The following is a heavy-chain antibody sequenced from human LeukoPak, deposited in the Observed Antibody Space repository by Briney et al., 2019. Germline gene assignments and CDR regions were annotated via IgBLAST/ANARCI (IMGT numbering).Heavy chain of an antibody. CDR2: TYYRSKWYN. Sequence: SQTLSLTCAISGDSVSSSRGAWNWIRQSPSRGLEWLGRTYYRSKWYNEYAISVKSRVTINPDTSRNQFSLQVNSVTPEDTAVYYCARERLYDSSGYYSPNFDYWGQGTLVIVSS. J-gene: IGHJ4*02. D-gene: IGHD3-22*01. V-gene: IGHV6-1*01. CDR3: ARERLYDSSGYYSPNFDY. CDR1: GDSVSSSRGA.